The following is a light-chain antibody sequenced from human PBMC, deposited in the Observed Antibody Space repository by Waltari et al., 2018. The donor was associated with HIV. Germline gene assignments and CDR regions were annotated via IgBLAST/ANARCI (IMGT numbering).Light chain of an antibody. J-gene: IGLJ1*01. CDR1: RSAIGHYTY. Sequence: QSDLTQPASVSGSPGQSIPLSCPGTRSAIGHYTYISWYKQCPGTAPKPMMYDVPKRPSGVSNRFSGSKSGNTASLIISGLQAEDEADYYCCSYAGSSRNVFGTGTKVTVL. CDR2: DVP. CDR3: CSYAGSSRNV. V-gene: IGLV2-23*02.